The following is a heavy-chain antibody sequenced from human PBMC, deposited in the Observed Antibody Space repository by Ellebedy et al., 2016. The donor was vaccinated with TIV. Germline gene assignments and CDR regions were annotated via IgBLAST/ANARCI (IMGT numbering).Heavy chain of an antibody. J-gene: IGHJ5*02. V-gene: IGHV1-18*01. CDR1: GYTFSTQG. CDR2: ISPYNGYA. CDR3: AREVYGDSLNWFDP. D-gene: IGHD4-17*01. Sequence: ASVTVSCKASGYTFSTQGISWVRQAPGQGLEWMGWISPYNGYAGYAQRFRDRVTMTADPSTSKAYMELTSLRSDDTAVYYCAREVYGDSLNWFDPWGQGTLVTVSS.